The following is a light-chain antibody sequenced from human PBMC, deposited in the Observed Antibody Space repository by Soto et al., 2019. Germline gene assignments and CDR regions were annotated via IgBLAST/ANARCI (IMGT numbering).Light chain of an antibody. CDR3: QQYDHLPRT. V-gene: IGKV1-33*01. CDR2: DAS. CDR1: QEISNY. Sequence: DIQMIQSPSSLSASVGDRVTITCQASQEISNYLNWYQQKPGKAPKLLIYDASNLERGVPSRFSGRGSGTDLTFTISSPQPEDFATYYCQQYDHLPRTFGRGTKVEIK. J-gene: IGKJ1*01.